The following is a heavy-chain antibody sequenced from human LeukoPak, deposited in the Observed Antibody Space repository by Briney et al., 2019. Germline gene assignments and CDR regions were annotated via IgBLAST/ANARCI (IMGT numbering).Heavy chain of an antibody. D-gene: IGHD3-22*01. J-gene: IGHJ3*02. CDR2: ISAYNGNT. CDR1: GYTFTSYG. Sequence: ASVKVSCKASGYTFTSYGISWVRQAPGQGLEWMGWISAYNGNTNYAQKLQGRVTMTTDTSTSTAYMELRSLRSDDTAVYYCARDSHFTKYYYDSSGYYPPDIWGQGTMVTVSS. V-gene: IGHV1-18*01. CDR3: ARDSHFTKYYYDSSGYYPPDI.